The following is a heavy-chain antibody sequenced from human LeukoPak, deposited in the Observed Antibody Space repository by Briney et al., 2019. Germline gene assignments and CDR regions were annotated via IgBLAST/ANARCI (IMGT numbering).Heavy chain of an antibody. CDR2: ISSSGSTI. V-gene: IGHV3-11*04. CDR3: AKLVDAEYYFDY. Sequence: PGGSLRLSCAASGFTFSDYYMSWIRQAPGKGLEWVSYISSSGSTIYYADSVKGRFTISRDNSKNTLYLQMNSLRAEDTAVYYCAKLVDAEYYFDYWGQGTLVTVSS. D-gene: IGHD2/OR15-2a*01. J-gene: IGHJ4*02. CDR1: GFTFSDYY.